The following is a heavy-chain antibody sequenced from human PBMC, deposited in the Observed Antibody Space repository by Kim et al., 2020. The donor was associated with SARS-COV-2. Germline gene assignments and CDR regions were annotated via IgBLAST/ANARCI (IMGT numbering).Heavy chain of an antibody. Sequence: ASVKVSCKVSGYTLTELSMHWVRQAPGKGREWMGGFDPEDGETIYAQKFQGRVTMTEDTSTDTAYMELSSLRSEDTAVYYCATGPGDCSGGSCYGLRWFDPWGQGTLVTVSS. V-gene: IGHV1-24*01. CDR1: GYTLTELS. D-gene: IGHD2-15*01. CDR3: ATGPGDCSGGSCYGLRWFDP. CDR2: FDPEDGET. J-gene: IGHJ5*02.